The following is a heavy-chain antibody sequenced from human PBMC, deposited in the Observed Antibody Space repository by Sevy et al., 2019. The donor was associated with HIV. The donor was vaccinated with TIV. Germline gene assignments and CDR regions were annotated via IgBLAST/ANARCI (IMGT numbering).Heavy chain of an antibody. V-gene: IGHV3-21*01. D-gene: IGHD3-16*02. CDR2: ISSSSSYI. CDR1: GFTFSSYS. Sequence: GGSLRLSCAASGFTFSSYSMNWVRQAPGKGLEWVSSISSSSSYIYYADSVKGRFTISRDNAKNSLYLQMNSLRAEDTAVYYCVSPHKAFGGVIVRSAFDIWGQGTMVTVSS. CDR3: VSPHKAFGGVIVRSAFDI. J-gene: IGHJ3*02.